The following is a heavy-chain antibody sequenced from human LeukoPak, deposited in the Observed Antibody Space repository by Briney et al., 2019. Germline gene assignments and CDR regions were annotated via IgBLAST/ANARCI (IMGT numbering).Heavy chain of an antibody. Sequence: GGSLRLSCAASGFTFSSYWMNWARQAPGKGLEWVASINHNGNVNYYVDSVKGRFTISRDNAKNSLYLQMNSLRAEDTALYYCAKVRGYPYYYFDYWGQGTLVTVSS. CDR3: AKVRGYPYYYFDY. J-gene: IGHJ4*02. V-gene: IGHV3-7*03. D-gene: IGHD3-22*01. CDR1: GFTFSSYW. CDR2: INHNGNVN.